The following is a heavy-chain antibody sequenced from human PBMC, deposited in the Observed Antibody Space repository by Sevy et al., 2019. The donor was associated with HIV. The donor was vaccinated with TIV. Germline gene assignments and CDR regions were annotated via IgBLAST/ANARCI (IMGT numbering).Heavy chain of an antibody. Sequence: GGSLRLSCAASGLTFNNAWMSWVRQAPGKGLEWVGRIKDKTEGGTTDYAAPVKGRFTISRDDSKNTLYLQMNSLKTRDTAVYYCTGQALDYEAPYYYDYGMDVWGQGTTVTVSS. CDR1: GLTFNNAW. D-gene: IGHD3-16*01. CDR3: TGQALDYEAPYYYDYGMDV. J-gene: IGHJ6*02. V-gene: IGHV3-15*01. CDR2: IKDKTEGGTT.